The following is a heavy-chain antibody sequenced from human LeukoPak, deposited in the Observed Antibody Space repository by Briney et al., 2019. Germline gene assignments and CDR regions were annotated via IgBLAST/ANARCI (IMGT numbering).Heavy chain of an antibody. CDR1: GFTFSSYW. D-gene: IGHD2-8*01. CDR3: ARDLNGAGDF. CDR2: ISPDGSSR. V-gene: IGHV3-74*01. Sequence: GGSLRLSCAASGFTFSSYWMHWVRRSPGKGLLWVSNISPDGSSRIHAESVQGRFAISRDNAKNTLYLQMSSLTADDTAVYYCARDLNGAGDFWGQGTMVTVSS. J-gene: IGHJ3*01.